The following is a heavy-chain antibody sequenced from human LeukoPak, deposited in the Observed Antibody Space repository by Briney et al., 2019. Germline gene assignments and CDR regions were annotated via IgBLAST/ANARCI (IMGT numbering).Heavy chain of an antibody. V-gene: IGHV3-23*01. CDR3: AKGENGDSAFDI. CDR2: ITDSGGNT. J-gene: IGHJ3*02. Sequence: GGSLRLSCAAFGFTFSSYAMNWVRQAPGKGLEWVSSITDSGGNTYSADSVRGRFTISRDNSKNTLYLQMNSLRAEDTAVYYCAKGENGDSAFDIWGQGTMVTVSS. CDR1: GFTFSSYA. D-gene: IGHD7-27*01.